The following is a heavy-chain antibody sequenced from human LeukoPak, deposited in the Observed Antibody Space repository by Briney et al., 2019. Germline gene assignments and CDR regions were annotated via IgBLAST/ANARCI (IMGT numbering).Heavy chain of an antibody. Sequence: ASVKVSCKASGFTFTSSAMQWVRQARGQRLEWIGWIVVGSGNTNYAQKFQERVTITRDMSTSTAYMELSSLRSEDTAVYYCAARATGDSSGYSYYFDYWGQGTLVTVSS. CDR2: IVVGSGNT. V-gene: IGHV1-58*02. CDR1: GFTFTSSA. D-gene: IGHD3-22*01. CDR3: AARATGDSSGYSYYFDY. J-gene: IGHJ4*02.